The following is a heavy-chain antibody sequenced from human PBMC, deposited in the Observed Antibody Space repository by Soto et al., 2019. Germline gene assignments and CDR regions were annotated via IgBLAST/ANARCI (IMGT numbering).Heavy chain of an antibody. J-gene: IGHJ4*02. CDR2: ISAYNGHT. Sequence: GASVKVSCKASGYAFTIYGFIWVRQAPGQGLEWMGWISAYNGHTHYAQNLQGRVTMTTDTSTTTAYMELRSLRSDDTAVYYCARDQTTQWEVRPPGYWGQGTLVTVSS. V-gene: IGHV1-18*04. CDR3: ARDQTTQWEVRPPGY. D-gene: IGHD1-26*01. CDR1: GYAFTIYG.